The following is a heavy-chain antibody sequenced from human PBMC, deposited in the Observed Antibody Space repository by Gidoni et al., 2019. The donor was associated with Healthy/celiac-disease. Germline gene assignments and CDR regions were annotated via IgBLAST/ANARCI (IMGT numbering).Heavy chain of an antibody. Sequence: ELQLVESGGGLVNPGWSLRLSCAASVFPFSSSIMNWVRQAPGKGLECVSSISSSSSYIYYADSVKGRFTIYRDNDKNSLYMKMNSLRAEDTDVYYCARGGGYCSSTSCYLGAFDIWGQGTMVTVSS. CDR1: VFPFSSSI. J-gene: IGHJ3*02. CDR3: ARGGGYCSSTSCYLGAFDI. V-gene: IGHV3-21*01. CDR2: ISSSSSYI. D-gene: IGHD2-2*03.